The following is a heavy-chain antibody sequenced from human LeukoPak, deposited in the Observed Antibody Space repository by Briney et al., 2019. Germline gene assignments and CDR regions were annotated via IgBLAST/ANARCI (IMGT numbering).Heavy chain of an antibody. Sequence: PGGSLRLSCAASGFTFSTFAMICVRQPPGKGLEWVSSIFPSGGEIHYADSVKGRFTISRDNSKNTLYLQMNSLRAEDTAVYYCARDYYDSSGYPDYWGQGTLVTVSS. CDR1: GFTFSTFA. V-gene: IGHV3-23*01. CDR2: IFPSGGEI. CDR3: ARDYYDSSGYPDY. J-gene: IGHJ4*02. D-gene: IGHD3-22*01.